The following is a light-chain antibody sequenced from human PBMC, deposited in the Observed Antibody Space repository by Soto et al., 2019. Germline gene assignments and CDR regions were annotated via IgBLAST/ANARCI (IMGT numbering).Light chain of an antibody. CDR1: SSNIGASYH. CDR2: SNN. V-gene: IGLV1-40*01. CDR3: QSSDSGLVV. J-gene: IGLJ2*01. Sequence: QSVLTQPPSVSGAPGQRVTISCTGSSSNIGASYHVHWYQQLPGTAPKLLIYSNNRRPLGVRDRFSGSKSGSSASLAITGLQAEDEADYYCQSSDSGLVVFGGGTKVTVL.